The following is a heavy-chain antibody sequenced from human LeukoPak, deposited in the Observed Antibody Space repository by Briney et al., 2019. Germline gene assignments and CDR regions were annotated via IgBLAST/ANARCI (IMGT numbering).Heavy chain of an antibody. J-gene: IGHJ6*02. V-gene: IGHV3-7*01. Sequence: GGSLRLSCAGSGFTFSSYYMIWVRQAPGKRLEWVARIKHLGTERNYLDSVKGRFTISRDDAENSLFLQMNSLRAADTAMYYCARGTTYNHDRSGRYGMDVWGQGTTVTVSS. CDR1: GFTFSSYY. CDR2: IKHLGTER. D-gene: IGHD3-22*01. CDR3: ARGTTYNHDRSGRYGMDV.